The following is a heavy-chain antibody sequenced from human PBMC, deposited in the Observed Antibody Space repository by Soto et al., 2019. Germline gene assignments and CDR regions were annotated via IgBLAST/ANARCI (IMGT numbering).Heavy chain of an antibody. D-gene: IGHD5-18*01. Sequence: QVQLQESGPGLVKPSETLSLTCTVSGGSVSSGSYYWSWIRQPPGKGLEWIGYIYYSGSTNYNPSLKSRVTISVDTSKNQFSLKLSSVTAADTAVYYCARVGGYSYGYPYYFDYWGQGTLVTVSS. CDR3: ARVGGYSYGYPYYFDY. V-gene: IGHV4-61*01. CDR2: IYYSGST. J-gene: IGHJ4*02. CDR1: GGSVSSGSYY.